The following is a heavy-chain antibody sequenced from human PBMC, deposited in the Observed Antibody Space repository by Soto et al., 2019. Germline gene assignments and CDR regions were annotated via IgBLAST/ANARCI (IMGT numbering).Heavy chain of an antibody. CDR2: INAGNGNT. D-gene: IGHD3-3*01. V-gene: IGHV1-3*01. J-gene: IGHJ4*02. CDR1: GYSLTSYA. Sequence: GASVKVSCKASGYSLTSYAMHWVRQAPGQRLEWMAWINAGNGNTKYSQKFQGRVTITRDTSAHTVYMDLASLRSEDTAVYYCARTLFSRSGYYFVGMSYYFDHWGPGTLVTVSS. CDR3: ARTLFSRSGYYFVGMSYYFDH.